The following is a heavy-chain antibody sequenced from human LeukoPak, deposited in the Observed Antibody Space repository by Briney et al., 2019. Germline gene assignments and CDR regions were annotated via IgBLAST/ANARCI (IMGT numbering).Heavy chain of an antibody. D-gene: IGHD3-10*02. CDR3: AELGITMIGGV. CDR2: ISSSGSTI. Sequence: GGSLRLSCAASGFTFSTYGVSWVRQAPGKGLEWVSYISSSGSTIYYADSVKGRFTISRDNAKNSLYLQMNSLRAEDTAVYYCAELGITMIGGVWGKGTTVTISS. CDR1: GFTFSTYG. V-gene: IGHV3-48*04. J-gene: IGHJ6*04.